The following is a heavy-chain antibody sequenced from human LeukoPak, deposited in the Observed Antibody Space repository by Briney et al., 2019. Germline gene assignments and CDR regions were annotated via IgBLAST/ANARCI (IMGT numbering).Heavy chain of an antibody. V-gene: IGHV3-7*05. D-gene: IGHD5-24*01. Sequence: PGGSLRLSCAASGFTFSNYWMIWVRQAPGKGLEWVGNIKQDGSEKRYADSVRGRFSISRDNAQTSLYLQMNSLRAEDTAVYYCATASDPWLQLTWGQGTLVTVSS. CDR2: IKQDGSEK. CDR3: ATASDPWLQLT. J-gene: IGHJ5*02. CDR1: GFTFSNYW.